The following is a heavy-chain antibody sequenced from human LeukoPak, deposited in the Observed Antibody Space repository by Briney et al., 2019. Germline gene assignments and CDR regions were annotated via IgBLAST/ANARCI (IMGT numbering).Heavy chain of an antibody. CDR2: IWYDGSNK. Sequence: PGGSLRLSCAASGFTFSSYGMHWVRQAPGKGLEWVAVIWYDGSNKYYADCVKGRFTISRDNSKNTLYLQMNSLRAEDTAVYYCARDRIAVAGTENWFDPWGQGTLVTVYS. V-gene: IGHV3-33*01. D-gene: IGHD6-19*01. CDR3: ARDRIAVAGTENWFDP. CDR1: GFTFSSYG. J-gene: IGHJ5*02.